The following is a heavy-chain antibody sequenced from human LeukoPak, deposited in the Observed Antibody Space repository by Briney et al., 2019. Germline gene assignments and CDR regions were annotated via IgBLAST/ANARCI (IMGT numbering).Heavy chain of an antibody. D-gene: IGHD3-3*01. CDR2: IYTSGST. CDR1: GGSISSGSYY. V-gene: IGHV4-61*02. J-gene: IGHJ4*02. Sequence: PSETLFLTCTVSGGSISSGSYYWSWIRQPAGKGLEWIGRIYTSGSTSYNPSLKSRVTISVDTSKNQFSLKLSSVTAADTAVYYRARGFLYDFWRGYLDYGGQETRVPVSS. CDR3: ARGFLYDFWRGYLDY.